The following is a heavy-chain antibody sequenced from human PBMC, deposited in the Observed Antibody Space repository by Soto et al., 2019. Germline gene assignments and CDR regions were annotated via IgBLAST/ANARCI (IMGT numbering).Heavy chain of an antibody. Sequence: GGSLRLSCAASGFTFSSYGMHWVRQAPGKGLEWVAVISYDGSNKYYADSVKGRFTISRDNSKNTLYLQMNSLRAEDTAVYYCAKGGRYYGSGSFDYWGQGTLVTVSS. CDR3: AKGGRYYGSGSFDY. CDR1: GFTFSSYG. D-gene: IGHD3-10*01. CDR2: ISYDGSNK. J-gene: IGHJ4*02. V-gene: IGHV3-30*18.